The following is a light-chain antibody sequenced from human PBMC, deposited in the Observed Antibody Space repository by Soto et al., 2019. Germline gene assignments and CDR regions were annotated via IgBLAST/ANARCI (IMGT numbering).Light chain of an antibody. Sequence: EIVLTQSPGTLSLSPGERATLSCMASQSIYSNYLAWYQQKPGQAPRLLIYGASTRITGIPDRFSGSGSGTDFTLTISRLEPEDFAVYYCQHYVNSPRTFGQGTKVEIK. CDR2: GAS. CDR1: QSIYSNY. V-gene: IGKV3-20*01. CDR3: QHYVNSPRT. J-gene: IGKJ1*01.